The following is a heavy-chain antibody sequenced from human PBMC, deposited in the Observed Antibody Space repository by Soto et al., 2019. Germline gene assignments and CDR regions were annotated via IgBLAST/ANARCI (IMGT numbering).Heavy chain of an antibody. J-gene: IGHJ4*02. CDR2: ISGSGGST. CDR1: GLTFSSYA. V-gene: IGHV3-23*01. CDR3: AKCSSSSWRFYFDY. Sequence: GGSLRLSCAASGLTFSSYAMSWVRQAPGKGLEWVSAISGSGGSTYNADSVKGRFTISRDNSKNTLYLQMNSLRAEDTAVYYCAKCSSSSWRFYFDYWGQGTLVTVSS. D-gene: IGHD6-13*01.